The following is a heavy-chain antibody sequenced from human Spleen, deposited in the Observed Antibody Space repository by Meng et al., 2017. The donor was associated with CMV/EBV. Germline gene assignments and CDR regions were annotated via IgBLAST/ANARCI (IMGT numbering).Heavy chain of an antibody. CDR1: GFTFSSYW. V-gene: IGHV3-7*01. Sequence: ASGFTFSSYWMRWVRQAPGKGLEWVADIKEEGTETYYVDSVKGRFTISRDNAKKSVYLLMNSLRAEDTAIYFCARDPDYYTSGSFDYWGQGTLVTVSS. CDR3: ARDPDYYTSGSFDY. D-gene: IGHD3-10*01. CDR2: IKEEGTET. J-gene: IGHJ4*02.